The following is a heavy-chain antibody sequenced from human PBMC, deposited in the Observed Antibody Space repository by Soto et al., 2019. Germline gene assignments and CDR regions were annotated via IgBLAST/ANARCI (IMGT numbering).Heavy chain of an antibody. CDR1: GGSFSGYY. D-gene: IGHD2-15*01. CDR2: INHSGST. V-gene: IGHV4-34*01. CDR3: ARARSRGSWTMPSSYGMDV. J-gene: IGHJ6*02. Sequence: SETLSLTCAVYGGSFSGYYWSWIRQPPGKGLEWIGEINHSGSTNYNPSLKSRVTISVDTSKNQFSLKLSSVTAADTAVYYCARARSRGSWTMPSSYGMDVWGQGTTVPVSS.